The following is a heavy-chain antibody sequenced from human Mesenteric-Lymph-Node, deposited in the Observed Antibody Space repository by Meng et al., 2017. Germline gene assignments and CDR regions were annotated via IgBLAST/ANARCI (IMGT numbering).Heavy chain of an antibody. V-gene: IGHV6-1*01. D-gene: IGHD2-2*01. Sequence: SETLSLTCAISGDSVSSNSVSWTWIRQSPSRGLEWLGRTYYMSKWFNDYAVSVKGRIAINPHTSENQFSLQLTSVTPEDTAIYYCAAGRMPYSLDVWAQGTTVTCYS. CDR2: TYYMSKWFN. J-gene: IGHJ6*01. CDR3: AAGRMPYSLDV. CDR1: GDSVSSNSVS.